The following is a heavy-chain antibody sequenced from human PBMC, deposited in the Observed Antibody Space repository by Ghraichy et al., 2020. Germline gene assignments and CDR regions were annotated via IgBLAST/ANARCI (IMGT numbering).Heavy chain of an antibody. CDR2: IYWNDDK. CDR1: GFSLSTSGVG. V-gene: IGHV2-5*01. D-gene: IGHD1-26*01. J-gene: IGHJ4*02. CDR3: AHVYSGSYSVYYFDY. Sequence: SGPTLVKPTQTLTLTCTFSGFSLSTSGVGVGWIRQPPGKALEWLALIYWNDDKRYSPSLKSRLTITKDTSKNQVVLTMTNMDPVDTATYYCAHVYSGSYSVYYFDYWGQGTLVTVSS.